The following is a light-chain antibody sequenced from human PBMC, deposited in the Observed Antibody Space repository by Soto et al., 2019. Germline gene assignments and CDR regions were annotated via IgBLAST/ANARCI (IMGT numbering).Light chain of an antibody. Sequence: QSVLTQPASVSGSPGQSITISCTGTRSDVSGYNYVSWYQQHPGKAPKLIIYEVTNRPSGVSHRFSGSKSVNTASLTISGLQAEDEADYYCSSFTTTTTLGVAFGGGTKVTVL. CDR1: RSDVSGYNY. CDR2: EVT. CDR3: SSFTTTTTLGVA. J-gene: IGLJ2*01. V-gene: IGLV2-14*01.